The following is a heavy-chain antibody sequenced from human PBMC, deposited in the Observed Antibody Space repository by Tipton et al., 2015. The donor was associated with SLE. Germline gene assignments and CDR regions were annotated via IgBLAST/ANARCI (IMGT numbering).Heavy chain of an antibody. D-gene: IGHD6-13*01. V-gene: IGHV4-59*01. Sequence: TLSLTCTVSGGSISRYYWGWIRQPPGKGLECIGYIYHSGTTKYNPSLKSRVTISIDKSKNQFSLKLNSVTAADTAIYYCTRGSSSQAGYYYYMDVWGKGTTVTVSS. J-gene: IGHJ6*03. CDR3: TRGSSSQAGYYYYMDV. CDR2: IYHSGTT. CDR1: GGSISRYY.